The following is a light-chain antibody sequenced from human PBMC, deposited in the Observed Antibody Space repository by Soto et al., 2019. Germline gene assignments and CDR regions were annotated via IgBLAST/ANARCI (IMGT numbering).Light chain of an antibody. V-gene: IGKV3-15*01. CDR1: QTVSNN. J-gene: IGKJ4*01. CDR2: FPS. CDR3: QQYNQWPLT. Sequence: EIVMTQSPATLSVSPAEKATLSCRASQTVSNNLAWYQQKPGQAPRLLIYFPSTRATGIPARFSGSGSGTEFTLTISSLQSEDFAVYYCQQYNQWPLTFGGGTKAETK.